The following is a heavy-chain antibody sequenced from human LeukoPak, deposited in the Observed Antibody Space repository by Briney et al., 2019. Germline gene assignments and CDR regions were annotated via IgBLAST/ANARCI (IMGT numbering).Heavy chain of an antibody. Sequence: ASVKVSCKASGGTFSSYAISWVRQAPGQGLEWMGGIIPIFGTANYAQKFQGRVTITADESTSTAYMELSSLRSEDTAVYFCARPYDTSGYYNYYLDYWGQGTLVTVSS. CDR3: ARPYDTSGYYNYYLDY. CDR2: IIPIFGTA. CDR1: GGTFSSYA. D-gene: IGHD3-22*01. J-gene: IGHJ4*02. V-gene: IGHV1-69*01.